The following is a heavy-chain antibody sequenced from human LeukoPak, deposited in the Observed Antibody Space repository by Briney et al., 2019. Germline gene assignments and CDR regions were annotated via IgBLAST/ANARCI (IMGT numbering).Heavy chain of an antibody. J-gene: IGHJ4*02. CDR1: GGSISSGSYY. CDR2: IYTSGST. CDR3: ARVGRAVRF. V-gene: IGHV4-61*02. Sequence: SETLSLTCTVSGGSISSGSYYWSWIRQPAGKGLEWNGRIYTSGSTNYNPSLKSRVTMSADTSKNQFSLKLSSVTAADTAVYYCARVGRAVRFWGQGTLVTVSS.